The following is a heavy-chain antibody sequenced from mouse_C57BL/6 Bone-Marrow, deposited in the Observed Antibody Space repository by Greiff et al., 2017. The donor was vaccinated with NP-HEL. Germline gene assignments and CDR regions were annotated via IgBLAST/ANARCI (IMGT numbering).Heavy chain of an antibody. J-gene: IGHJ3*01. CDR1: GYTFTDYY. D-gene: IGHD2-4*01. V-gene: IGHV1-26*01. CDR2: INPNNGGT. CDR3: ARRGPYYDSWFAY. Sequence: EVKLQQSGPELVKPGASVKISCKASGYTFTDYYMNWVKQSHGKSLEWIGDINPNNGGTSYNQKFKGKATLTVDKSSSTAYMELRSLTSEDSAVYYCARRGPYYDSWFAYWGQGTLVTVSA.